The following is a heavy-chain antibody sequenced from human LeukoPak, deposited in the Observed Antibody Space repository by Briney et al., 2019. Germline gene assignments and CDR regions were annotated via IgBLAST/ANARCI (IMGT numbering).Heavy chain of an antibody. V-gene: IGHV4-38-2*02. CDR3: ARDQPYMDV. CDR2: IYHSGTT. Sequence: SETLSLTCTVSGYSIRSGYYWVWIRQPPGKGLEWIGCIYHSGTTYYDPSLKSRVTISVDTSKNQFSLNLNSVTAADTALYYCARDQPYMDVWGKGTTVTVSS. J-gene: IGHJ6*03. CDR1: GYSIRSGYY.